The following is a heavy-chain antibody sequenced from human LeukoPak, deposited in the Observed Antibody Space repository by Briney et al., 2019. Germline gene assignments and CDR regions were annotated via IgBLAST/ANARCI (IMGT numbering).Heavy chain of an antibody. CDR2: IIPIFGTA. V-gene: IGHV1-69*06. Sequence: SVKVSCKATGGTFSSYAISWVRQAPGQGLEWMGGIIPIFGTANYAQKFQGRVTITADKSTSRAYMELSSLRSEDTAVYYCAREGEYCSSTSCHTTFDYWGQGTPVTVSS. J-gene: IGHJ4*02. D-gene: IGHD2-2*01. CDR1: GGTFSSYA. CDR3: AREGEYCSSTSCHTTFDY.